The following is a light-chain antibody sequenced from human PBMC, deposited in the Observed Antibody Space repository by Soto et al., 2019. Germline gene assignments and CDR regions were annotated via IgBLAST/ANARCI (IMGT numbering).Light chain of an antibody. CDR1: QCVSTRS. J-gene: IGKJ1*01. Sequence: EIVCTQSPGRLSLTPGGRATLSFTPSQCVSTRSLAWYQQKPGQAPRLLISSASSRAADIPDRFSGSGSGTDFTLTINRLEPEDFAVYYCQQYDSSPRTFGQGTKV. CDR3: QQYDSSPRT. CDR2: SAS. V-gene: IGKV3-20*01.